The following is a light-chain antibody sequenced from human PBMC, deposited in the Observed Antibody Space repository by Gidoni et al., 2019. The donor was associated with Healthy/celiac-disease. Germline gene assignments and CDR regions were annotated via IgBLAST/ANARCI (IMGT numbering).Light chain of an antibody. CDR1: QSVSSN. CDR2: GAS. J-gene: IGKJ3*01. V-gene: IGKV3-15*01. CDR3: QQYNNWQFT. Sequence: EIVMTQSTATLSVSPGERATLPCRASQSVSSNLAWYQQKPGQAPRLRIYGASTRATGIPARFSGSGSGTEFTLTIRSLQSEDFAVYYCQQYNNWQFTFGPGTKVGIK.